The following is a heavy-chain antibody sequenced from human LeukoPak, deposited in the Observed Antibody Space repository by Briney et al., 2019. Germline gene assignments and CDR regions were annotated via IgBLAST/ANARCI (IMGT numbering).Heavy chain of an antibody. J-gene: IGHJ5*02. V-gene: IGHV3-21*01. CDR2: ISSSSSYI. CDR1: GFTFSSYA. CDR3: ARAVEYNWFDP. Sequence: PGGSLRLSCAASGFTFSSYAMSWVRQAPGKGLEWVSSISSSSSYIYYADSVKGRFTISRDNAKNSLYLQMNSLRAEDTAVYYCARAVEYNWFDPWGQGTLVTVSS.